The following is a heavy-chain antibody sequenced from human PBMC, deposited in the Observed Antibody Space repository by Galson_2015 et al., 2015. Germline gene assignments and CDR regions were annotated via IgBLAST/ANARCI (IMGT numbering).Heavy chain of an antibody. CDR1: GFTFSSYW. J-gene: IGHJ4*02. Sequence: SLRLSCAASGFTFSSYWMSWVRQAPGKGLEWVANIKQGGSEKYYVDSVKGRFTISRDNAKNSLYLQMNSLRAEDTAVYYCARGTYYYDSSAEALDYWGQGTLVTVSS. D-gene: IGHD3-22*01. V-gene: IGHV3-7*01. CDR2: IKQGGSEK. CDR3: ARGTYYYDSSAEALDY.